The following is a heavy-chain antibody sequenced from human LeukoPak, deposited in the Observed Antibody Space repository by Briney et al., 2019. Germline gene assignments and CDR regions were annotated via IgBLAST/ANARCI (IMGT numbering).Heavy chain of an antibody. Sequence: GGSLRLSCVASGFTFSDHYMTWIRQAPGKGLEWVANIKQDGSEKYYVDSVKGRFTISRDNAKNSLYLQMNSLRAEDTAVYHCARVRYYGSGNYVDYFDYWGQGTLVTVSS. CDR3: ARVRYYGSGNYVDYFDY. CDR1: GFTFSDHY. V-gene: IGHV3-7*01. D-gene: IGHD3-10*01. J-gene: IGHJ4*02. CDR2: IKQDGSEK.